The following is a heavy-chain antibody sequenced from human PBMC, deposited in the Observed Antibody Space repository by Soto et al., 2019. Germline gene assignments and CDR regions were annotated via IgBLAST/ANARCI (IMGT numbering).Heavy chain of an antibody. CDR1: GGSFTDYF. J-gene: IGHJ6*02. CDR2: IDHSGIT. D-gene: IGHD5-12*01. Sequence: QVQLQQWGAGLLKPSETLSLMCAVSGGSFTDYFWSWVRQAPGEGLEWIGEIDHSGITRYNPSLKSRVTISVDTPKNQFSLHLTSVAAADTAVYYCARGLQRRIRGYKVIGYHGMDVWGQGATVIVSS. CDR3: ARGLQRRIRGYKVIGYHGMDV. V-gene: IGHV4-34*02.